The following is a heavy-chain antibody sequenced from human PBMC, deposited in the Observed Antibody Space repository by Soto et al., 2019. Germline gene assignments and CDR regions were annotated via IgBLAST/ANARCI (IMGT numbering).Heavy chain of an antibody. V-gene: IGHV4-39*01. CDR2: IYYSGST. CDR1: GGSISSSSYY. J-gene: IGHJ6*03. CDR3: AGQDHYQAQGYYYYYYMDV. Sequence: SETLSLTCTVSGGSISSSSYYWGWIRQPPGKGLEWIGSIYYSGSTYYNPSLKSRVTISVDTSKNQFSLKLSSVTAADTAVYYCAGQDHYQAQGYYYYYYMDVWGKGTTVTVSS. D-gene: IGHD3-10*01.